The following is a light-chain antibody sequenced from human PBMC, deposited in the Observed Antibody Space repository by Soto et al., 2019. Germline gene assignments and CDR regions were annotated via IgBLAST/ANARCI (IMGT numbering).Light chain of an antibody. V-gene: IGKV3-15*01. Sequence: EIVMTQSPATLPVSPGERATLSCRASQSVSNNLAWYQKKPGQAPGLLIYGASTRATGIPARFSGSGSGTEFTLTISSLQSEDFAVYYCQQYNNWWTFGQGTRVEIK. CDR1: QSVSNN. CDR2: GAS. J-gene: IGKJ1*01. CDR3: QQYNNWWT.